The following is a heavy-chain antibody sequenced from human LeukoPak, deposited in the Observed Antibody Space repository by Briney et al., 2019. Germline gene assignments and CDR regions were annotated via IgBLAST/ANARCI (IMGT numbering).Heavy chain of an antibody. D-gene: IGHD5-18*01. V-gene: IGHV4-34*01. Sequence: KPSETLSLTCAVYGGSFSGYYWRWIRQPPGKGLEWIGEINHSGSTNYNPSLKSRVTISVDTSKNQFSLKLSSVTAADTAVYYCARVVSGYSYGLDYWGQGTLVTVSS. CDR2: INHSGST. CDR3: ARVVSGYSYGLDY. J-gene: IGHJ4*02. CDR1: GGSFSGYY.